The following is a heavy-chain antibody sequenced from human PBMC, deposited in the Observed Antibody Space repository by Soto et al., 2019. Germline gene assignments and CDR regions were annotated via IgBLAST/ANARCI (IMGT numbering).Heavy chain of an antibody. D-gene: IGHD4-17*01. V-gene: IGHV1-2*02. CDR1: GYTFTGYY. CDR2: INPNSGGT. J-gene: IGHJ4*02. CDR3: ARPENAYGDYFDY. Sequence: QVQLVQSGAEVKKPGASVKVSCKASGYTFTGYYMHWVRQAPGQGLEWMGWINPNSGGTNYAQKFKGRVTMTRATSISTAYTELSRLRSDDTAVYDCARPENAYGDYFDYWGQGTLVTVSS.